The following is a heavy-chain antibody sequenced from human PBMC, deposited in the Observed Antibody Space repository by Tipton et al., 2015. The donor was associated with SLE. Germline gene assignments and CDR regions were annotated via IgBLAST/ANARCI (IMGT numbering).Heavy chain of an antibody. CDR1: GYSISSGYY. CDR2: IYHSGST. CDR3: ARTSIAGLGDAFDI. J-gene: IGHJ3*02. V-gene: IGHV4-38-2*02. D-gene: IGHD6-6*01. Sequence: LRLSCTVSGYSISSGYYWGWIRQPPGKGLEWIGSIYHSGSTYYNPSLKSRVTISVDTSKNQFSLKLSSVTAADTAVYYCARTSIAGLGDAFDIWGQGTMVTVSS.